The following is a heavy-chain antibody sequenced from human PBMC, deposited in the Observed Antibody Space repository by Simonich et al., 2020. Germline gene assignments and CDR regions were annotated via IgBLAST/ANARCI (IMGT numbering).Heavy chain of an antibody. CDR3: ARTYSGSYYYFDY. J-gene: IGHJ4*02. CDR2: MNPNSGNT. V-gene: IGHV1-8*03. D-gene: IGHD1-26*01. Sequence: QVQLVQSGAEVKKPGASVKVSCQASGYTFTSYDINWVRQATGQGVEWMGWMNPNSGNTGYAQKFQGRVTITRNTSISTAYMELSSLRSEDTAVYYCARTYSGSYYYFDYWGQGTLVTVSS. CDR1: GYTFTSYD.